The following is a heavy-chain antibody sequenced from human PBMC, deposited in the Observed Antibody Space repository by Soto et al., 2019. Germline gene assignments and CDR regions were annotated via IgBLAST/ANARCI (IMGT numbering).Heavy chain of an antibody. Sequence: GESLKISCKGSGYSFSTYWINWVRQRPGKGLEWMGRIDPSDSYTNYSPSFQGHVSISADKSISTAYLQWSSLEASDTAIYYCARPLSAYGGYVRGFDIWSQGTKVTVSS. CDR1: GYSFSTYW. V-gene: IGHV5-10-1*01. J-gene: IGHJ3*02. CDR2: IDPSDSYT. D-gene: IGHD5-12*01. CDR3: ARPLSAYGGYVRGFDI.